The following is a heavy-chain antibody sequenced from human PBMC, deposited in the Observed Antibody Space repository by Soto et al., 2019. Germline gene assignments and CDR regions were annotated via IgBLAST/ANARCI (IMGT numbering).Heavy chain of an antibody. CDR2: IHGGGGAT. V-gene: IGHV3-23*01. Sequence: EVQLLESGGGLVQPGGSLRLSCAASGFTFSAYAMGWVRQAPGKGLEWVSTIHGGGGATHYADSVKGRFTISRDDSKNKLYAQMTSQRAEDTAVYFCARIEEHRLEYWYLDFWGRGTLVTVSS. CDR1: GFTFSAYA. CDR3: ARIEEHRLEYWYLDF. J-gene: IGHJ2*01. D-gene: IGHD1-1*01.